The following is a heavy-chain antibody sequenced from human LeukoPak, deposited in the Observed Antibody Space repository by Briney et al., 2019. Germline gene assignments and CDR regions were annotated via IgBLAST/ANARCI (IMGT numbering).Heavy chain of an antibody. D-gene: IGHD3-9*01. CDR1: DGSISSGDYY. CDR3: ARLRLRYFDWTNRNDY. CDR2: IYYSGST. Sequence: SETLSLTCTVSDGSISSGDYYWSWIRQPPGKGLEWIGYIYYSGSTYYNPSLKSRVTISVDTSKNQFSLKLSSVTAADTAVYYCARLRLRYFDWTNRNDYWGQGTLVTVSS. V-gene: IGHV4-30-4*08. J-gene: IGHJ4*02.